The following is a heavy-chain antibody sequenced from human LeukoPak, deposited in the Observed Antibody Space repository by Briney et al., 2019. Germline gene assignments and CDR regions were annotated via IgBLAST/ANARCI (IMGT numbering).Heavy chain of an antibody. CDR2: IYPGDSDT. CDR1: GYRFTSYW. J-gene: IGHJ6*02. CDR3: ARRDGYCSSTSCHADYYYGMDV. V-gene: IGHV5-51*01. D-gene: IGHD2-2*01. Sequence: GESLKISWKGSGYRFTSYWIGWVRQMPGKGLEWVGIIYPGDSDTTYSPSFQGQVTISADKSISTAYLQWSSLKASDTAMYYCARRDGYCSSTSCHADYYYGMDVWGQGTTVTVSS.